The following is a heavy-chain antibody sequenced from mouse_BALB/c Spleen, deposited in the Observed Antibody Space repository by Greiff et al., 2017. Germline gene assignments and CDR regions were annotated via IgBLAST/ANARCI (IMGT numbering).Heavy chain of an antibody. CDR3: ARERDGYDAMDY. Sequence: VQLQQSGAELARPGASVKLSCKASGYTFTSYWMQWVKQRPGQGLEWIGAIYPGDGDTRYTQKFKGKATLTADKSSSTAYMQLSSLASEDSAVYYCARERDGYDAMDYWGQGTSVTVSS. CDR1: GYTFTSYW. J-gene: IGHJ4*01. D-gene: IGHD2-3*01. CDR2: IYPGDGDT. V-gene: IGHV1-87*01.